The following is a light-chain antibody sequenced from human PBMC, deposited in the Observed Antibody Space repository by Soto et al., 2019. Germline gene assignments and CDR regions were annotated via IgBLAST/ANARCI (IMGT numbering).Light chain of an antibody. J-gene: IGKJ4*01. CDR2: DAS. CDR3: QQYNSYPLT. CDR1: QSIGTW. Sequence: DIQMTQSPSTLSASVGDRVTITCRASQSIGTWLAWYQQRTGKAPKLLIYDASTLEGGVPSRFSGSGSGTELTLTINSLQPDDLATYYCQQYNSYPLTFGGGTKVEIK. V-gene: IGKV1-5*01.